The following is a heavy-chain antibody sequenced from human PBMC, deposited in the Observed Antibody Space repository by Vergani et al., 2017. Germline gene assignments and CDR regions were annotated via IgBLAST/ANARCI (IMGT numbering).Heavy chain of an antibody. D-gene: IGHD3-3*01. V-gene: IGHV4-59*01. CDR3: ARIRTIFGVVLLPFDY. J-gene: IGHJ4*02. Sequence: QVQLQESGPGLVKPSETLSLTCTVSGGSISSYYWSWIRQPPGKGLEWIGYIYYSGSTNYNPSLKSRVTISVDTSKNQFSLKLSSVTAADTAVYYCARIRTIFGVVLLPFDYWGQGTLVTVSS. CDR1: GGSISSYY. CDR2: IYYSGST.